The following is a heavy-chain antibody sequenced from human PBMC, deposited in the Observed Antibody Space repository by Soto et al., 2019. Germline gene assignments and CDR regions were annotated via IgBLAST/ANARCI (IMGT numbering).Heavy chain of an antibody. J-gene: IGHJ5*02. CDR3: ARDIPHNWFDA. V-gene: IGHV3-74*01. CDR2: IDNDGSA. D-gene: IGHD2-21*01. Sequence: QLVESGGGLVQPGGSLRISCAASGSTFGTYWMHWVRQAPGKGLVWVSRIDNDGSAVYADSVKGRFTTSRDNAKNTVYLQMTSLREEDKAVYYCARDIPHNWFDAWGQGTLVTVSS. CDR1: GSTFGTYW.